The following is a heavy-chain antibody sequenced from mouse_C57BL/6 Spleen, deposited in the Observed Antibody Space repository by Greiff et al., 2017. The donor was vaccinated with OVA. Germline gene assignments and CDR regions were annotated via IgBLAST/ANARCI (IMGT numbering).Heavy chain of an antibody. Sequence: QVHVKQSGPELVKPGASVKISCKASGYSFTSYYIHWVKQRPGQGLEWIGWIYPGSGNTKYNEKFKGKATLTADTSSSTAYMQLSSLTSEDSAVYYCARYTAQAAFAYWGQGTTLTVSS. CDR3: ARYTAQAAFAY. D-gene: IGHD3-2*02. CDR2: IYPGSGNT. V-gene: IGHV1-66*01. CDR1: GYSFTSYY. J-gene: IGHJ2*01.